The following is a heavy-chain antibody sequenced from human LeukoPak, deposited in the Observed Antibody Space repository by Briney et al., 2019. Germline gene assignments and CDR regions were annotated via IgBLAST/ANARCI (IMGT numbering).Heavy chain of an antibody. D-gene: IGHD1-1*01. CDR3: TTEVMNWNYFDY. J-gene: IGHJ4*02. CDR2: IKSKTDGGTT. Sequence: KAGGSLRLSCAASGFTFSNAWMSWVRQAPGKGLEWVGRIKSKTDGGTTDYAAPVKGRFTISRDDSKNTLYPQMNSLKTEDTAVYYCTTEVMNWNYFDYWGQGTLVTVSS. V-gene: IGHV3-15*01. CDR1: GFTFSNAW.